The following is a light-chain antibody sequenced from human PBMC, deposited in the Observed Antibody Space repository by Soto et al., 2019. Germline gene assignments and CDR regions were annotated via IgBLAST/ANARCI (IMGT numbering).Light chain of an antibody. Sequence: DIQLTQSPSFLSASIGDRVTITCRASQGISSYLAWYQQKPGKAPKLLIYAASTLQSGVPSRFSGSGSGTEFTLTISSLQPEEFASYYCQQFKTYPLTFGGGTKVEIK. V-gene: IGKV1-9*01. CDR3: QQFKTYPLT. CDR2: AAS. J-gene: IGKJ4*01. CDR1: QGISSY.